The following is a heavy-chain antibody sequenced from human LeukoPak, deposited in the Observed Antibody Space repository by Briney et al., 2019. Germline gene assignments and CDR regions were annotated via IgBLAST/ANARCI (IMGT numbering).Heavy chain of an antibody. CDR3: AKASPITIFGVVNLFDY. V-gene: IGHV3-23*01. Sequence: GGSLRLSCAASGFTFSSYAMSWVRQAPGKGLEWVSAISGSGGSTYYADSVKGRFTISRDNSKNTLYLQMNSLRAEDTAVYYCAKASPITIFGVVNLFDYWGQGTPVTVSS. D-gene: IGHD3-3*01. CDR2: ISGSGGST. CDR1: GFTFSSYA. J-gene: IGHJ4*02.